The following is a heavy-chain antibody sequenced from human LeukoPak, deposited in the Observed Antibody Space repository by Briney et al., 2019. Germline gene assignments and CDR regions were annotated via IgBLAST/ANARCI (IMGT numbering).Heavy chain of an antibody. CDR3: ASIGYCSSTSCYTFDYYYMDV. Sequence: GASVKVSCKASGYTFTGYYMHWVRQAPGQGLEWMGWINPNSGGTNYAQKFQGRVTMTRDTSISTAYMELSRLRSDDTAVYYCASIGYCSSTSCYTFDYYYMDVWGKGTTVTVSS. V-gene: IGHV1-2*02. J-gene: IGHJ6*03. CDR1: GYTFTGYY. D-gene: IGHD2-2*02. CDR2: INPNSGGT.